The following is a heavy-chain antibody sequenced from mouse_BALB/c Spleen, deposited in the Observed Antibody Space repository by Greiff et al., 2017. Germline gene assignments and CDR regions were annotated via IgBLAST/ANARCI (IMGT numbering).Heavy chain of an antibody. Sequence: EVQLQQSGPGLVKPSQSLSLTCTVTGYSITSDYAWNWIRQFPGNKLEWMGYISYSGSTSYNPSLKSRISITRDTSKNQFFLQLNSVTTEDTATYYCARDLYYYGSSYGYFDVWGAGTTVTVSS. V-gene: IGHV3-2*02. CDR2: ISYSGST. D-gene: IGHD1-1*01. CDR3: ARDLYYYGSSYGYFDV. CDR1: GYSITSDYA. J-gene: IGHJ1*01.